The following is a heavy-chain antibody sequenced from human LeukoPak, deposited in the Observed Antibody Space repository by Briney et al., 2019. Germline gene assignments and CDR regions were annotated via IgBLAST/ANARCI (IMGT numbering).Heavy chain of an antibody. D-gene: IGHD2-2*01. CDR3: ARESGSGYVY. Sequence: GRSQRLSCAASAFTFSSYGMNWVRQAPGKGLEWVANINQDGREKYYVESVKGRFTISRDNAKNALYLQMTSLRAEDTALFYCARESGSGYVYWGQGTLVTVSS. CDR2: INQDGREK. CDR1: AFTFSSYG. V-gene: IGHV3-7*04. J-gene: IGHJ4*02.